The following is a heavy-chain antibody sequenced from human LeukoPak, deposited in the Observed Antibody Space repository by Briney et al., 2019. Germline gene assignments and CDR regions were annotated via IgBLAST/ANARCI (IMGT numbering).Heavy chain of an antibody. V-gene: IGHV3-74*01. CDR3: AELGITMIGGV. D-gene: IGHD3-10*02. CDR2: INSDGSST. Sequence: GESLKISCKASGYSFTSYWIGWVRQMPGKGLVWVSRINSDGSSTSYADSVKGRFTISRDNAKNTLYLQMNSLRAEDTAVYYCAELGITMIGGVWGKGTTVTISS. J-gene: IGHJ6*04. CDR1: GYSFTSYW.